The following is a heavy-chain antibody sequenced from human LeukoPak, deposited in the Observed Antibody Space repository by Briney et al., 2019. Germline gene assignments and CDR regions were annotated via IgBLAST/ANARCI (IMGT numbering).Heavy chain of an antibody. Sequence: APVKVSCKASGYTFTSYYMHWVRQAPGQGLEWMGIINPSGGSTSYAQEFQGRVTMTRDTSTSTVYMELSSLRSEDTAVYYCASRFGGYGLYGMDVWGQGTTVTVSS. D-gene: IGHD3-10*01. CDR2: INPSGGST. J-gene: IGHJ6*02. CDR3: ASRFGGYGLYGMDV. V-gene: IGHV1-46*01. CDR1: GYTFTSYY.